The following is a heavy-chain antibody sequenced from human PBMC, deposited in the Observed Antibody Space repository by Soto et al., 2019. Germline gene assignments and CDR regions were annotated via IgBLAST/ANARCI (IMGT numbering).Heavy chain of an antibody. D-gene: IGHD5-12*01. Sequence: QVQLVQSGAEVKKPGASLMVSCKASGYTFTSYGINWVRQAPGQGLEWMGWISASTGNTNYAERVQGRVILTTDISMSTAYMELRSLTSNDTAVYYCARSPRVIVAAKGTLDYWGQGTPVTVSS. CDR1: GYTFTSYG. CDR3: ARSPRVIVAAKGTLDY. V-gene: IGHV1-18*04. CDR2: ISASTGNT. J-gene: IGHJ4*02.